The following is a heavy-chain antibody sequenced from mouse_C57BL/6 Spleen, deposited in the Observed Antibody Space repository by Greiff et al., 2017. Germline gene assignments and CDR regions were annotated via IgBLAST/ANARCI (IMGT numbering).Heavy chain of an antibody. CDR1: GFNIKDDY. J-gene: IGHJ1*03. CDR2: IDPENGDT. CDR3: TTSVVATGYFDV. D-gene: IGHD1-1*01. Sequence: EVQLQQSGAELVRPGASVKLSCTASGFNIKDDYMDWVKQRPEQGLEWIGWIDPENGDTEYDSKFQGKATITADTSSNTAYLQLSSLTSEDTAVYYCTTSVVATGYFDVWGTGTTVTVSS. V-gene: IGHV14-4*01.